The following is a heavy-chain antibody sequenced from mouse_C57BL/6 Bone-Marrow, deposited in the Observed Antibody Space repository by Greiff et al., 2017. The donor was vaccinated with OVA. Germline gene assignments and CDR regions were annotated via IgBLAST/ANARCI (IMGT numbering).Heavy chain of an antibody. V-gene: IGHV6-3*01. J-gene: IGHJ2*01. CDR2: IRLKSDNYAT. D-gene: IGHD1-1*01. Sequence: EVQLVESGGGLVQPGGSMKLSCVASGFTFSNYWMNWVRQSPEKGLEWVAQIRLKSDNYATHYAESVKGRFTISRDDSKSSVYLQMNNLRAEDTGIYYCTGITTVVAPYYFDYWGQGTTLTVSS. CDR3: TGITTVVAPYYFDY. CDR1: GFTFSNYW.